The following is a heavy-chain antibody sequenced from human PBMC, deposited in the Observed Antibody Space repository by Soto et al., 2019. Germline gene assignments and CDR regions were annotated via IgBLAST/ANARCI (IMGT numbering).Heavy chain of an antibody. CDR1: GYSFTSYW. Sequence: PGESLKISCKGSGYSFTSYWIGWVRQMPGKGLEWMGIIYPGDSDTRYSPSFQGQVTISADKSISTAYLQWSSLKASDTAMYYCARLLDYYGSGSFISVWGQGTLVTVSS. V-gene: IGHV5-51*01. CDR3: ARLLDYYGSGSFISV. CDR2: IYPGDSDT. J-gene: IGHJ4*02. D-gene: IGHD3-10*01.